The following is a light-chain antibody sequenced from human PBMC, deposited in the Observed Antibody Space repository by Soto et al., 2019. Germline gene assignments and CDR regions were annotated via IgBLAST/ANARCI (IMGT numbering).Light chain of an antibody. CDR2: DAS. CDR3: QQRSNWPVX. J-gene: IGKJ5*01. V-gene: IGKV3-11*01. Sequence: EIVLTQSPATLSLSPGERATLSCRASQSVSSYLAWYQQKPGQAPRLLIYDASNRATGIPARFSGSGSGTDFTLTISSLEPEDFAVYXXQQRSNWPVXFGQGTRLEIK. CDR1: QSVSSY.